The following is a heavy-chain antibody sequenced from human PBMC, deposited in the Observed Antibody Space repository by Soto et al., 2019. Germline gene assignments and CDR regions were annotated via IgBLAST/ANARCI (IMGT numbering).Heavy chain of an antibody. Sequence: QITLTESGPTLVKPTQTLTLTCTFSGFSFSTSAVGVGWIRQPPGKALEFLALIYWDDDQRFSPSLKSRLTITKHISKNPVVRNMANTDPDHTATYFCAHVHWAEAGARYYSSYSGQGTLEAVSS. J-gene: IGHJ4*02. CDR2: IYWDDDQ. CDR1: GFSFSTSAVG. CDR3: AHVHWAEAGARYYSSY. D-gene: IGHD4-4*01. V-gene: IGHV2-5*02.